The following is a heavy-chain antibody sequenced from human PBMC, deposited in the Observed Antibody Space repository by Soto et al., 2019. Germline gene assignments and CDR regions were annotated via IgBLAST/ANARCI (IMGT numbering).Heavy chain of an antibody. V-gene: IGHV3-7*03. CDR1: GFTFSTYW. D-gene: IGHD5-12*01. CDR2: IKQDGSEK. CDR3: ARLPGYSGYGWFDP. Sequence: LRLSCAASGFTFSTYWMSWVRQAPGKGLEWVANIKQDGSEKYYVDSVKGRFTISRDNAKNSLYLQMNSLRAEDTAVYYCARLPGYSGYGWFDPWGQGTLVTVSS. J-gene: IGHJ5*02.